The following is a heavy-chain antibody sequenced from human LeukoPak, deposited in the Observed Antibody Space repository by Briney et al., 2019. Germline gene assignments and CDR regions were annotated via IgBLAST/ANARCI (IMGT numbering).Heavy chain of an antibody. CDR2: MRYEGKEK. J-gene: IGHJ5*02. D-gene: IGHD3-10*01. CDR3: XXDLMRDRWFGES. Sequence: PGGSLRLSCVASGFTFTYYGMHWVRQAPGKGLEWVAFMRYEGKEKFYADSVKGRFTISRDNSQNTLYLEMNSLKTADTGVYYXXXDLMRDRWFGESWGQGTQVTVSS. V-gene: IGHV3-30*02. CDR1: GFTFTYYG.